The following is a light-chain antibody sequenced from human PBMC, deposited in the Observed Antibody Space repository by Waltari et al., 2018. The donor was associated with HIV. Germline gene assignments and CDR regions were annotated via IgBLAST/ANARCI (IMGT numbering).Light chain of an antibody. J-gene: IGKJ1*01. CDR2: PAS. CDR3: QQYDSYPWT. CDR1: QSVTSY. Sequence: DIQMTQSPPSLFASLGDRVTITCRASQSVTSYLAGYQQKLGSSPNLLIYPASTLVTGVSSTFSASGSGTHFTLTITNLQPDDVATYFCQQYDSYPWTFGQGT. V-gene: IGKV1-5*03.